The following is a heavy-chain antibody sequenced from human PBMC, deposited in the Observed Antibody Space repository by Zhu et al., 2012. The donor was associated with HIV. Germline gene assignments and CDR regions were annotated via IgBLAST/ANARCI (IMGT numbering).Heavy chain of an antibody. V-gene: IGHV4-4*02. CDR3: ARRTTVVSWFDP. Sequence: QVQLQESGPGLVKPSGTLSLTCAVSGGSISSSHWWSWVRQPPGKGLEWIGEIYHSGSTSYDPSLKSRVTISVDKSKNQFSLRLSSVTAADTAVYYCARRTTVVSWFDPWGQGTLVTVSS. D-gene: IGHD4-23*01. J-gene: IGHJ5*02. CDR2: IYHSGST. CDR1: GGSISSSHW.